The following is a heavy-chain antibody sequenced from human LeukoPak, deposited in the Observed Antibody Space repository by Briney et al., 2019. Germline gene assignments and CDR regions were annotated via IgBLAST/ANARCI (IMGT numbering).Heavy chain of an antibody. J-gene: IGHJ6*03. Sequence: GASVKVSCKASGYTFNSAGISRVRQAPGQGLEWMGWINAYNDNTKYAEKLQGRVTMTTDTSTSTAYMELRSLRSDDTAVYYCARTTNSYYCYYYIDVWGKGTTVTVSS. V-gene: IGHV1-18*01. CDR1: GYTFNSAG. D-gene: IGHD1-26*01. CDR2: INAYNDNT. CDR3: ARTTNSYYCYYYIDV.